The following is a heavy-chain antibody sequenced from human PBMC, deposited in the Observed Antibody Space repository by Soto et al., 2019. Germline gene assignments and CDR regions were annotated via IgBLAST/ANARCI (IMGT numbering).Heavy chain of an antibody. Sequence: GXSLKLCCKCSGYIFTSYWISWVRQMPWKGLEWMGRIDPSDSYTNYSPSFQGHVTISADKSISTAYLQWSSLKASDTAMYYCECRYYYDSSGYYSSFAFDIWGQGTMVTVSS. J-gene: IGHJ3*02. D-gene: IGHD3-22*01. CDR1: GYIFTSYW. CDR3: ECRYYYDSSGYYSSFAFDI. CDR2: IDPSDSYT. V-gene: IGHV5-10-1*01.